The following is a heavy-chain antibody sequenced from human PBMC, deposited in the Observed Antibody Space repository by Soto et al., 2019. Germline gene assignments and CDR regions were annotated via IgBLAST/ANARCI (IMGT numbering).Heavy chain of an antibody. V-gene: IGHV1-8*02. CDR1: GYNFNTFD. CDR3: ARAGQYYDSSGYAN. D-gene: IGHD3-22*01. J-gene: IGHJ4*02. Sequence: QVQLVQSGAEVRKPGASVKVSCKASGYNFNTFDICWVRQATGHGLEWMGWMNPNSGNTGYAQELRGRVTMTRNTSNTTAYMELTSLTSDDTGVYYCARAGQYYDSSGYANLGQGTLVTVSS. CDR2: MNPNSGNT.